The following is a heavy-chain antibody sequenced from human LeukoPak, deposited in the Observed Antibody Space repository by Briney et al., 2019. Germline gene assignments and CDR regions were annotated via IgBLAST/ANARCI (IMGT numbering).Heavy chain of an antibody. V-gene: IGHV1-69*13. CDR2: IIPIFGTA. Sequence: EASLKVSSKASGGTFSSYAISWVRQAPGQGLEWMGGIIPIFGTANYAQKLQSRVSISADESTSTAYMELSSLRSEDTAVYYCASTADNITIFGVVIFGAFDIWGQGTMVTVSS. D-gene: IGHD3-3*01. J-gene: IGHJ3*02. CDR1: GGTFSSYA. CDR3: ASTADNITIFGVVIFGAFDI.